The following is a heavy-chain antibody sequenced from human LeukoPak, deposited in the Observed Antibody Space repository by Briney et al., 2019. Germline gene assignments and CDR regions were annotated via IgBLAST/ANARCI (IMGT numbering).Heavy chain of an antibody. CDR3: ARAPSRSGYDDY. V-gene: IGHV4-34*01. CDR1: GGSFSGYY. J-gene: IGHJ4*02. CDR2: INHSGST. Sequence: SPSETLSLTCAVYGGSFSGYYWSWIRQPPGKGLEWIGEINHSGSTNYNPSLKSRVTISVDTSKNQFSLKLSSVTAADAAVYYCARAPSRSGYDDYWGQGTLVTVSS. D-gene: IGHD5-12*01.